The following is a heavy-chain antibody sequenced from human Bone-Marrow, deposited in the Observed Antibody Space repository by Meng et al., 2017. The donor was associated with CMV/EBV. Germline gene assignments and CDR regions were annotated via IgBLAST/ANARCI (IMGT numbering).Heavy chain of an antibody. CDR3: ARGSMVRGVPLPYYYYGMGV. Sequence: ASVKVSCKASGYTFSAYYMHWVRQAPGQGLEWMGWYNPDSGGTDYAQNFQGRVTMTRDTSISTAYMDLSRLRSDDTAVYYCARGSMVRGVPLPYYYYGMGVWGQGTTVTVSS. V-gene: IGHV1-2*02. D-gene: IGHD3-10*01. CDR1: GYTFSAYY. CDR2: YNPDSGGT. J-gene: IGHJ6*02.